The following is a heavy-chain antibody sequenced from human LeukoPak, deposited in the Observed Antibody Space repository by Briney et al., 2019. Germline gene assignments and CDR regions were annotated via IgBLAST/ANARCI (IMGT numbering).Heavy chain of an antibody. CDR2: IKKDGSEK. CDR1: GFTFSSYA. CDR3: ARHLSGVTGYTYGRGIDY. Sequence: GGSLRLSCAASGFTFSSYAMSWVRQAPGKGLEWVANIKKDGSEKYYVDSVKGRFTISRDNAKTSLYLQMISLRAEDTAVYYCARHLSGVTGYTYGRGIDYWGQGTLVTVSS. D-gene: IGHD5-18*01. V-gene: IGHV3-7*01. J-gene: IGHJ4*02.